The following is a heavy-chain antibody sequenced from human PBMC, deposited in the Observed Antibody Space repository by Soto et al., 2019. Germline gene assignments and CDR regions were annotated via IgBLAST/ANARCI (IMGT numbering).Heavy chain of an antibody. Sequence: QVQLQESGPGLVKPSQTLSLTCTVSGGSISRGGYYWSWIRQHPGKGLEWIGYIYYSGSTYYNPSLKSRVTISVDTSKNQFSLKLSSVTAADTAVYYCAREGPLGYCSSTSCSHYYGMDVWGQGTTVTVSS. J-gene: IGHJ6*02. CDR2: IYYSGST. V-gene: IGHV4-31*03. D-gene: IGHD2-2*01. CDR3: AREGPLGYCSSTSCSHYYGMDV. CDR1: GGSISRGGYY.